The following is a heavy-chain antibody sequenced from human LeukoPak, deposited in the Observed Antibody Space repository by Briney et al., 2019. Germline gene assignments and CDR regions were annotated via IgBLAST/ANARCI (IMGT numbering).Heavy chain of an antibody. D-gene: IGHD1-1*01. CDR2: ISNSGDST. CDR1: GFTFSSYA. J-gene: IGHJ4*02. Sequence: GGSLRLSCTASGFTFSSYAMSWVRQAPGKGLEWVSDISNSGDSTYYADSVKGRFTISRDNSKNMLYLQMNGLRADDTAVYYRAKDTPTTSGYFDYWGQGTLVTVSS. CDR3: AKDTPTTSGYFDY. V-gene: IGHV3-23*01.